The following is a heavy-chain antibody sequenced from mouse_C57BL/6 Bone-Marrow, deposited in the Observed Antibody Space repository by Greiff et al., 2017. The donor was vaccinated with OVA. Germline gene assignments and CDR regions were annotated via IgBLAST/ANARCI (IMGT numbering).Heavy chain of an antibody. Sequence: QVQLQQPGAELVKPGASVKMSCKASGYTFTSYWITWVKQRPGQGLEWIGDIYPGSGSTNYNEKFKSKATLTVDTSSSTAYMQLSSLTSVQSAVYYCARSPIYYCGTAWYFDVGGTGTTVTVSS. D-gene: IGHD1-1*01. CDR1: GYTFTSYW. J-gene: IGHJ1*03. CDR3: ARSPIYYCGTAWYFDV. V-gene: IGHV1-55*01. CDR2: IYPGSGST.